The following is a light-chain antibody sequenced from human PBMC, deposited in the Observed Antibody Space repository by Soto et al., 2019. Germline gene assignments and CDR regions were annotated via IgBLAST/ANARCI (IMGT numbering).Light chain of an antibody. CDR2: KTN. J-gene: IGLJ1*01. Sequence: QSVLTQPPSASGTPGQRVRISCSGGSSNIGSHNVYWYQQLPGTAPKLLIFKTNQRPSGVPDRFSGSKSGTSASLAISGLRSEDEADYYCAAGDDSLSGRVFGTGTKLTVL. V-gene: IGLV1-47*01. CDR1: SSNIGSHN. CDR3: AAGDDSLSGRV.